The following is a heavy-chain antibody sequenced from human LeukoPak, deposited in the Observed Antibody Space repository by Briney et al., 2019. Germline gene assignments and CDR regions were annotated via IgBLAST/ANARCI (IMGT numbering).Heavy chain of an antibody. D-gene: IGHD3-22*01. V-gene: IGHV1-18*01. Sequence: GASVKVSCKASGYTFTNFVISWVRQAPGQGLEWMGWISAYTGNTNYAQKLQGRVTMTTDTSTSTAYMELRSLKSDDTAVYYCASLKNYYDSSGYLVTDAFDIWGQGTMVTVSS. CDR1: GYTFTNFV. CDR2: ISAYTGNT. J-gene: IGHJ3*02. CDR3: ASLKNYYDSSGYLVTDAFDI.